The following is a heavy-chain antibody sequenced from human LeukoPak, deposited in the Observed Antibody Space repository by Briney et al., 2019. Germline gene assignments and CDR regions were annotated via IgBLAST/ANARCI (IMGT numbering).Heavy chain of an antibody. CDR3: ARAVSGRFGY. D-gene: IGHD6-19*01. J-gene: IGHJ4*02. V-gene: IGHV4-59*12. Sequence: SETLSLTCTVSGGSMSPYHWGWIRQPPGKGLEWTGYIYYSGSTNYNPSLKSRVTISVDTSKNQFSLKLSSVTAADTAIYYYARAVSGRFGYWGQGTLVTVSS. CDR2: IYYSGST. CDR1: GGSMSPYH.